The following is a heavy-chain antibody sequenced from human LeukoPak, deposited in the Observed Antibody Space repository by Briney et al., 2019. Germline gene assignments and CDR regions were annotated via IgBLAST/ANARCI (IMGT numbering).Heavy chain of an antibody. D-gene: IGHD6-13*01. CDR2: IYYSGST. Sequence: SETLSLTCTVSGYSISSGYYWGWIRQSPGKGLEWIGYIYYSGSTNYNPSLKSRVTISVDTSKNQFSLKLSSVTAADTAVYYCARVKKVAAAGYYYYSMDVWGQGTTVTVSS. CDR3: ARVKKVAAAGYYYYSMDV. J-gene: IGHJ6*02. CDR1: GYSISSGYY. V-gene: IGHV4-61*01.